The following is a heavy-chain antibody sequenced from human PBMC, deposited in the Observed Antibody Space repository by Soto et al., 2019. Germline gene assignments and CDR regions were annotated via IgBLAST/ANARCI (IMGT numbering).Heavy chain of an antibody. CDR3: ARDQNDFWSGYYVSWFDP. V-gene: IGHV3-33*01. J-gene: IGHJ5*02. Sequence: GGSLRLSCAASGFTFSSYGMHWVRQAPGKGLEWVAVIWYDGSNKYYADSVKGRFTISRDNSKNTLYLQMNSLRAEDTAVYYCARDQNDFWSGYYVSWFDPWGQGTLGTVSS. CDR2: IWYDGSNK. D-gene: IGHD3-3*01. CDR1: GFTFSSYG.